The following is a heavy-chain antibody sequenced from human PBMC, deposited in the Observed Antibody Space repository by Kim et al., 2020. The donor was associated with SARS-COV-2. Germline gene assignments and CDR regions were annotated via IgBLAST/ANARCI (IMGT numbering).Heavy chain of an antibody. J-gene: IGHJ4*02. D-gene: IGHD5-18*01. CDR2: IWYDGSNK. CDR3: ARTYRFTETGMGPEY. V-gene: IGHV3-33*01. Sequence: GGSLRLSCAASGFSLSDYGMHWVRQAPGKGLEWVAVIWYDGSNKYYADSIKGRFTISRDNSKNTLWLQMSSRRAEDTAVYYCARTYRFTETGMGPEYWCQGTLVTVSS. CDR1: GFSLSDYG.